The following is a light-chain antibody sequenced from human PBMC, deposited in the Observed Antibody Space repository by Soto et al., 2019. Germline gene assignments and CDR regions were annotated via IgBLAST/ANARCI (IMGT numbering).Light chain of an antibody. Sequence: EIVLTQSPGTLSLSPGEKATLSCRASQSVSSSYLAWYQQKPGQAPRLLIYGASTRATAITDRFRVSGSGTDFTLTISGLEPEDFAVYYCQQYGCSPYTFGQGTKLEIK. CDR2: GAS. CDR3: QQYGCSPYT. CDR1: QSVSSSY. J-gene: IGKJ2*01. V-gene: IGKV3-20*01.